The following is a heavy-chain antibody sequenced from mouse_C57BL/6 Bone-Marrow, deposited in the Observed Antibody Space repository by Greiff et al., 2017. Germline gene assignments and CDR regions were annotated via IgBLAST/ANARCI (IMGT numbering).Heavy chain of an antibody. CDR3: ARLSYDDYYLFAY. V-gene: IGHV1-58*01. CDR2: IYIGNGYT. Sequence: VQLKQSGAELVRPGSSVKMSCKTSGFTFTSDGINWVKQRPGQGLEWIGYIYIGNGYTEYNEKFKGKATLTSDTSSSTAYMQLSSLTSEDSAIYFCARLSYDDYYLFAYWGQGTLVTVSA. J-gene: IGHJ3*01. CDR1: GFTFTSDG. D-gene: IGHD2-3*01.